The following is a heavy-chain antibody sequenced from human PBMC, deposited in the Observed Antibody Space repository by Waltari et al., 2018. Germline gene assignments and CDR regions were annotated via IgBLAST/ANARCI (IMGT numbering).Heavy chain of an antibody. CDR1: GFTFSRYA. V-gene: IGHV3-30-3*01. CDR2: ISYDGSHK. J-gene: IGHJ4*02. D-gene: IGHD3-22*01. CDR3: ARDIAYHDSSGYYPYYFDY. Sequence: QVQLVESGGGVVQPGRSLRLSCAASGFTFSRYAMRWVRQAPGKGLEWVAVISYDGSHKYYADSVKGRFTISRDSSKNTLFLQMNSLGVEDTAVYYCARDIAYHDSSGYYPYYFDYRGQGALVTVSS.